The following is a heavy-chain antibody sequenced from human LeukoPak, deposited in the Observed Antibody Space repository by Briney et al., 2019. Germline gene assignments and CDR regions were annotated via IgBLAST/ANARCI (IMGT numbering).Heavy chain of an antibody. V-gene: IGHV4-39*07. CDR3: SMTNYYYGMDV. Sequence: PSEALSLTCTVSGGSISSSSYYWGWIRQPPGKGLEWIGSIYYSGSTYYNPSLKSRVTISVDTSKNQFSLKLSSVTAADTAVYYCSMTNYYYGMDVWGQGTTVTVSS. D-gene: IGHD4-11*01. CDR1: GGSISSSSYY. J-gene: IGHJ6*02. CDR2: IYYSGST.